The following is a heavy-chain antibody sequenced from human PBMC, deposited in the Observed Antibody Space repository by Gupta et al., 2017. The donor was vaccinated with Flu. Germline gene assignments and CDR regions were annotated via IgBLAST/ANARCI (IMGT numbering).Heavy chain of an antibody. CDR1: GYTFTSYA. CDR3: ARSSALHYYDSSGYFGGWFDP. D-gene: IGHD3-22*01. Sequence: QVQLVQSGAEVKKPGASVKVSCKASGYTFTSYARHWVRPAPGQRLEWMGWINAGNGNTKYSQKFQGRVTITRDTSASTAYMELSSLRSEDTAVYYCARSSALHYYDSSGYFGGWFDPWGQGTLVTVSS. V-gene: IGHV1-3*01. J-gene: IGHJ5*02. CDR2: INAGNGNT.